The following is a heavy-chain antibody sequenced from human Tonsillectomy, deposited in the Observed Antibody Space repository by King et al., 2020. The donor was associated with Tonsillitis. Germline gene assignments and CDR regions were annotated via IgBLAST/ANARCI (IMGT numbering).Heavy chain of an antibody. Sequence: VQLVESGGGVVQPGRSLRLSCAASGFTFSSYGIHWVRQAPGKGLEWVAVIWYDGSNKYYADSVKGRFTISRDNSKNTLYLQMHSLRAEDTAMYYCARGAGDYGLLIFNYWGQGTLVTVSSVDYWGQGTLVTVSS. D-gene: IGHD4-17*01. CDR1: GFTFSSYG. J-gene: IGHJ4*02. V-gene: IGHV3-33*01. CDR2: IWYDGSNK. CDR3: ARGAGDYGLLIFNYWGQGTLVTVSSVDY.